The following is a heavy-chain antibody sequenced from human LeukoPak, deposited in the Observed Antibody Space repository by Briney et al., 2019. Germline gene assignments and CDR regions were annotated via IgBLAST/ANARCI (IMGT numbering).Heavy chain of an antibody. CDR1: GFTFSSYA. CDR2: ISGSGGST. Sequence: PGGSLRLSCAASGFTFSSYAMSWVRQAPGKGLEWVSAISGSGGSTYYADSVKGRFTISRDNSKNTLYLQMNSLRAEDTAVYYCAKDQHSSSWHMSYFDYWGQGTLVTVSS. V-gene: IGHV3-23*01. CDR3: AKDQHSSSWHMSYFDY. J-gene: IGHJ4*02. D-gene: IGHD6-13*01.